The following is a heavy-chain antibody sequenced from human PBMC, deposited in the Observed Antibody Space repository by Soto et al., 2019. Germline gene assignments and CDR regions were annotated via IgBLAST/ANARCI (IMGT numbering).Heavy chain of an antibody. CDR2: IYYSGST. Sequence: LTCTVSGGSISSYYWSWIRQPPGKGLEWIGYIYYSGSTNYNPSLKSRVTISVDTSKNQFSLKLSSVTAADTAVYYCARVRAVAGTPTPQHFDYWGQGTLVTVSA. J-gene: IGHJ4*02. CDR1: GGSISSYY. D-gene: IGHD6-19*01. CDR3: ARVRAVAGTPTPQHFDY. V-gene: IGHV4-59*01.